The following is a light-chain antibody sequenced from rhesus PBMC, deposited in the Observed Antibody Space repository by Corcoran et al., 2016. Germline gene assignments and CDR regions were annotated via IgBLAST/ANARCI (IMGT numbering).Light chain of an antibody. CDR3: QQQNSYPPT. J-gene: IGKJ1*01. V-gene: IGKV1S14*01. Sequence: DIQMTQSPSSLSASVGDTVTITCRASQGIGTYLAWYQQQPGKVPKPLIYDASNLERGVTSRFSGSGCVRDLTLTISSLQPEDFGTYYCQQQNSYPPTFGQGTKVEIK. CDR2: DAS. CDR1: QGIGTY.